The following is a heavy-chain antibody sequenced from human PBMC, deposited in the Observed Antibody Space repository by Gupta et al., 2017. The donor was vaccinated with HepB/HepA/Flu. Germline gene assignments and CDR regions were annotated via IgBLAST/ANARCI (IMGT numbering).Heavy chain of an antibody. J-gene: IGHJ6*03. V-gene: IGHV4-61*01. CDR3: ARGLAVTTDYYYYYMDV. D-gene: IGHD4-17*01. Sequence: QVQLQESGPGLVKPSETLSLTCTVSGGSVSSGSYYWSWIRQPPGKGLEWIGYIYYSGSTNYNPLLKSRVTISVDTSKNQFSLKLSSVTAADTAVYYCARGLAVTTDYYYYYMDVWGKGTTVTVSS. CDR2: IYYSGST. CDR1: GGSVSSGSYY.